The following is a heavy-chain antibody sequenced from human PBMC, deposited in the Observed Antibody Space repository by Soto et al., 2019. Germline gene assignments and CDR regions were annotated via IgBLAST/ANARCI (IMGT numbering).Heavy chain of an antibody. CDR3: ARDPHYRRGCYHRGWFDF. D-gene: IGHD6-19*01. V-gene: IGHV3-33*01. Sequence: RGSLRLSCAAPGFTFGSYGMHWVGQAPGKGLEWVAVIWYDGSNKYYADSVKGRFTISRDNSKNTLYLQMNSLRAEDTAVYYCARDPHYRRGCYHRGWFDFSGQGTLVIGSS. J-gene: IGHJ5*01. CDR1: GFTFGSYG. CDR2: IWYDGSNK.